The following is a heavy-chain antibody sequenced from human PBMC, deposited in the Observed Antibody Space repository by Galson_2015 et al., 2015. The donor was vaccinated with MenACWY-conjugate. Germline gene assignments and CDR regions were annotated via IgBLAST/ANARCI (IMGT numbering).Heavy chain of an antibody. CDR3: ARDLGFYCSENVCYFDY. V-gene: IGHV3-7*03. CDR1: GFTFSNYW. D-gene: IGHD2-15*01. J-gene: IGHJ4*02. Sequence: SLRLSCAASGFTFSNYWMSWVRQVPGKGLEWVANINQDGSGKSYVDSVRGRFTISRDNAKSSLFLQMNSLRAQGTAVYDCARDLGFYCSENVCYFDYWGQGTLVTVSS. CDR2: INQDGSGK.